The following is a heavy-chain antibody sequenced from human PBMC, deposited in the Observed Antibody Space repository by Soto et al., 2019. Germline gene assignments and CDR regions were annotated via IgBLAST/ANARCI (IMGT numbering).Heavy chain of an antibody. Sequence: SVKVSCKASGFTFTSSALQWVRQARGQRLEWIGWIVVGSGNTNYAQKFQERVTITRDMSTSTAYMELSSLRSEDTAVYYFAAVGLGYCSGGSCYPPYWGQGTLVTVSS. CDR1: GFTFTSSA. CDR2: IVVGSGNT. CDR3: AAVGLGYCSGGSCYPPY. J-gene: IGHJ4*02. D-gene: IGHD2-15*01. V-gene: IGHV1-58*01.